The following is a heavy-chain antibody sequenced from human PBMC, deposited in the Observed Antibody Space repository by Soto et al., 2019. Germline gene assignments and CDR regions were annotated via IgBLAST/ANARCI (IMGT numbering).Heavy chain of an antibody. V-gene: IGHV4-34*01. J-gene: IGHJ5*02. Sequence: PSETLSLTCSVYVGSFSGYYWSWIRQPPGKGLEWIGEINHSGSTNYNPSLKSRVTISVDTSKNQFSLKLSSVTAADTAVYYCANRSTPTWFDPWGQGTLVTLSS. D-gene: IGHD2-15*01. CDR2: INHSGST. CDR1: VGSFSGYY. CDR3: ANRSTPTWFDP.